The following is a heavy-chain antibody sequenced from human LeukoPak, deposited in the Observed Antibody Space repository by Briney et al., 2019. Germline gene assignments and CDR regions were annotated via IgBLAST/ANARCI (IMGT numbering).Heavy chain of an antibody. V-gene: IGHV3-33*06. D-gene: IGHD2-15*01. CDR2: IWYDGSNK. J-gene: IGHJ4*02. CDR1: GFTFSTYG. Sequence: PGGSLRLSCAASGFTFSTYGMHWVRQAPGKGLEWVAVIWYDGSNKYYADSVKGRFTISRDNSKNTLYLQMNSLRAEDTAVYYCAKGRLIVVVAASDYWGQGTLVTVSS. CDR3: AKGRLIVVVAASDY.